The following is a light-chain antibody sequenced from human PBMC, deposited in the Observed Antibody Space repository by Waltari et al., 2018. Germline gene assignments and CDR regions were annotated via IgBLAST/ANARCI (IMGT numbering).Light chain of an antibody. CDR2: DVT. V-gene: IGLV2-11*01. CDR3: SSYSGTYTLL. J-gene: IGLJ3*02. Sequence: QSALTQPRSVSESPGQSVTISCTGTNYDVGYYNYVSWYQHHPGKAPKLMIYDVTKRPSGVPGRFSGSKYGNTASLTISGLQAEDEADYYCSSYSGTYTLLFGGGTKLTVL. CDR1: NYDVGYYNY.